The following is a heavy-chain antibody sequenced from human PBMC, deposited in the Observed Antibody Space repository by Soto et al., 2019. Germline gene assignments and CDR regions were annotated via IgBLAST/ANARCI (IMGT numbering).Heavy chain of an antibody. CDR2: IYYSGST. Sequence: SETLSLTCTVSGGSISSSSYYWGWIRQPPGKGLEWIGSIYYSGSTYYNPSLKSRVTISGDTSKNQFSLKLSSVTAADTAVYYCANYRVDGMITFGGVIAYWGQGTLVTVSS. V-gene: IGHV4-39*01. D-gene: IGHD3-16*02. J-gene: IGHJ4*02. CDR3: ANYRVDGMITFGGVIAY. CDR1: GGSISSSSYY.